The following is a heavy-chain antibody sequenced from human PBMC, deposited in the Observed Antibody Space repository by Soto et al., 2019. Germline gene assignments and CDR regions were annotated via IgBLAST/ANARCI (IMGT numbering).Heavy chain of an antibody. Sequence: PPENPSPTRTVSGGSLSRGGYFLSCIRQHPGKGLEWIGYIYYSGSTYYNPSLKSRVTISVDTSKNQFSLKLSSVTAADTAVYYCAREPGYYYGMDVWGQGTTVTVSS. CDR2: IYYSGST. V-gene: IGHV4-31*03. CDR3: AREPGYYYGMDV. J-gene: IGHJ6*02. D-gene: IGHD2-2*01. CDR1: GGSLSRGGYF.